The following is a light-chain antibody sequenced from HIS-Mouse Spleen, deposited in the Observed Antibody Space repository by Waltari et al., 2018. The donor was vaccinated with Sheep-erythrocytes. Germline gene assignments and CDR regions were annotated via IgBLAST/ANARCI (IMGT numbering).Light chain of an antibody. CDR3: CSYAGSYTLV. Sequence: QSALTQPRSVSGSPGQSVTISCTGTSSDGGGYNSVSCYQQHPGKAPKLMIYDVSKRPSGVPDRFSGSKSGNTASLTISGLQAEDEADYYCCSYAGSYTLVFGGGTKLTVL. J-gene: IGLJ2*01. CDR1: SSDGGGYNS. CDR2: DVS. V-gene: IGLV2-11*01.